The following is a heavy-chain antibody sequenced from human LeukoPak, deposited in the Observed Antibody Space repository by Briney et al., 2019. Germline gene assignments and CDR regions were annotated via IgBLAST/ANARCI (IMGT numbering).Heavy chain of an antibody. J-gene: IGHJ6*03. CDR2: IRSDGSNE. V-gene: IGHV3-30*02. Sequence: GGSLRLSCAASGFTFSSYGMHWVRQAPGKGLEWVAFIRSDGSNEYYTDFVKGRFTISRDNSKNTLYLQMSSLRAEDTALYYCAKDGVGTRYYYYYYMDVWGKGTTVTISS. CDR3: AKDGVGTRYYYYYYMDV. D-gene: IGHD1/OR15-1a*01. CDR1: GFTFSSYG.